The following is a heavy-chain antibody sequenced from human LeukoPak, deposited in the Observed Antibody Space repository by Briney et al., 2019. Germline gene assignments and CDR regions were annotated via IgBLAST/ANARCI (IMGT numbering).Heavy chain of an antibody. CDR2: IYESGST. D-gene: IGHD2-15*01. Sequence: PSETLSLTCAVYGVSLNSYYWSWIRQPPGKGLEWIGEIYESGSTEYNPSLKSRVTISMVPSKQQFSLSLTSVTAADTAVYYCARGAWATRLGSWVLGTPVIVSS. CDR1: GVSLNSYY. CDR3: ARGAWATRLGS. J-gene: IGHJ4*02. V-gene: IGHV4-34*01.